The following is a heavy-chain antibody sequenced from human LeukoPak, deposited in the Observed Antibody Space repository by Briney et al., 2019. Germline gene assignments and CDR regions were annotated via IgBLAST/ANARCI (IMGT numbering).Heavy chain of an antibody. CDR3: ARAASIAVADFDY. V-gene: IGHV3-30-3*01. CDR2: ISYDGSNK. Sequence: TGGSLRLSCAASGFTFSSYAMHWVRQAPGKGLEWMAVISYDGSNKYYADSVKGRFTISRDNSKNTLYLQMNSLRAEDTAVYYCARAASIAVADFDYWGQGTLVTVSS. J-gene: IGHJ4*02. CDR1: GFTFSSYA. D-gene: IGHD6-19*01.